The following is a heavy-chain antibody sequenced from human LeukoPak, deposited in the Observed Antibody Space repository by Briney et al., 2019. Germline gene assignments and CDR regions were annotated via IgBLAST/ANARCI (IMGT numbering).Heavy chain of an antibody. Sequence: AASVKVSCKASGGTFSSYAISWVRQAPGQGLEWMGGIIPIFGTANYAQKFQGRVTITADESTSTAYMELSSLRSEDTAVYYCARVGLGGSPSSGIRYYYYMDVWGKGTTVTVSS. CDR3: ARVGLGGSPSSGIRYYYYMDV. CDR1: GGTFSSYA. V-gene: IGHV1-69*13. CDR2: IIPIFGTA. J-gene: IGHJ6*03. D-gene: IGHD3/OR15-3a*01.